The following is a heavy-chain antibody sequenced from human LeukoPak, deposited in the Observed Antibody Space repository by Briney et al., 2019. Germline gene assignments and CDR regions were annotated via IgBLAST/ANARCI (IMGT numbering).Heavy chain of an antibody. D-gene: IGHD6-19*01. J-gene: IGHJ4*02. CDR1: GYTFTSYA. V-gene: IGHV1-3*01. CDR3: ARDRYPASGWYRPHYYFDY. Sequence: ASVKVSCKASGYTFTSYAMHWVRQAPGQRLEWMGWINAGNGNTKYSQKFQGRVTITRDTSASTAYVELSSLRSEDTAVYYCARDRYPASGWYRPHYYFDYWGQGALVTVSS. CDR2: INAGNGNT.